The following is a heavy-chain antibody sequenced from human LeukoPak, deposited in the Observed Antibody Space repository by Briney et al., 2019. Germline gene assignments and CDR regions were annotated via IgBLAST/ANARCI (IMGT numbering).Heavy chain of an antibody. J-gene: IGHJ6*02. Sequence: PSETLSLTCTVSGGSISSGGYYWSWIRQHPGKGLEWIGYIYYSGSTYYNPSLKSRDTISVDTSKNQFSLKLSSVTAADTAVYYCARLLLGLFYYYYGMDVWGQGTTVTVSS. CDR1: GGSISSGGYY. CDR3: ARLLLGLFYYYYGMDV. D-gene: IGHD2-21*01. V-gene: IGHV4-31*03. CDR2: IYYSGST.